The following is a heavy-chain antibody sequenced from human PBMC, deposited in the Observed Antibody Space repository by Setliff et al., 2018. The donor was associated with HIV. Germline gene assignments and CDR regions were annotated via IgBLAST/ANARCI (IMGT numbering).Heavy chain of an antibody. CDR1: GDPISSVSYS. V-gene: IGHV4-39*01. J-gene: IGHJ5*02. D-gene: IGHD3-3*02. Sequence: PSETLSLTCTVSGDPISSVSYSWGWIRQPPGKGLEWIGYMYSGGNTYYKPSLKSRVTMSVDSSKNQFSLKVNSVTAADTATYYCVRIRWFDLWGQGTLVTVSS. CDR3: VRIRWFDL. CDR2: MYSGGNT.